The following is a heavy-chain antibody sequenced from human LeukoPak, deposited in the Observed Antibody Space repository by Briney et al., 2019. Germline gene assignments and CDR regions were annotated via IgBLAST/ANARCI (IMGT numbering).Heavy chain of an antibody. CDR3: ARDTGVAGIFDY. Sequence: SETLSLTCTVSGGSISSYYWSWIRQPPGKGLEWIGYIYSSGSTNYNPSLKSRVTISVDTSKNQFSLKLSSVTAADTAVYYCARDTGVAGIFDYWGQGTLVTVSS. CDR2: IYSSGST. J-gene: IGHJ4*02. D-gene: IGHD6-19*01. V-gene: IGHV4-59*01. CDR1: GGSISSYY.